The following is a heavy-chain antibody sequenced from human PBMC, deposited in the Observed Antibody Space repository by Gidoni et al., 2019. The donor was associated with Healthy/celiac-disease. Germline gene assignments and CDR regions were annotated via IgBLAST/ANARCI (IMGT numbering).Heavy chain of an antibody. D-gene: IGHD3-3*01. CDR1: GGSFGGYY. CDR3: AREATPAQQRTYYDFWSGYNLRGLAFDI. V-gene: IGHV4-34*01. Sequence: QVQLQQWGAGLLKPSETLSLTCAVYGGSFGGYYWSWISQPTGKGLEWIGEINHSGSTNYNPSLKSRVTISVDTSKNQFSLKLSSVTAADTAVYYCAREATPAQQRTYYDFWSGYNLRGLAFDIWGQGTMVTVSS. J-gene: IGHJ3*02. CDR2: INHSGST.